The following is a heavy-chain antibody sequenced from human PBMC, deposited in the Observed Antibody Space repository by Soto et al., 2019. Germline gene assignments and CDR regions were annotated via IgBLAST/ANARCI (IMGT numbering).Heavy chain of an antibody. D-gene: IGHD2-21*02. CDR3: ARTHCGGDCYLHY. CDR1: GYSFTSYW. Sequence: GESLKISCKDSGYSFTSYWITWVRQMPGKGLEWMGRIDPRDSYSNYSPSFQGHVTISADKSISTAYLQWSSLKASDTAMYYCARTHCGGDCYLHYWGQGTLVTVSS. CDR2: IDPRDSYS. V-gene: IGHV5-10-1*01. J-gene: IGHJ4*02.